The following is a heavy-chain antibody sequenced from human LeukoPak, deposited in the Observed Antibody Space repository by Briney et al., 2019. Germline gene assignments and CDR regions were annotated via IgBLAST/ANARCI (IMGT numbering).Heavy chain of an antibody. V-gene: IGHV1-69-2*01. D-gene: IGHD1-26*01. Sequence: ATVKISCKVSGYTFTDYYMHWVQQAPGKGLEWMGLVDPEDGETIYAEKFQGRVTITADTSTDTAYMGLSSLRSEDTAVYYCAAVVGATYAFDIWGQGTMVTVSS. CDR2: VDPEDGET. CDR3: AAVVGATYAFDI. J-gene: IGHJ3*02. CDR1: GYTFTDYY.